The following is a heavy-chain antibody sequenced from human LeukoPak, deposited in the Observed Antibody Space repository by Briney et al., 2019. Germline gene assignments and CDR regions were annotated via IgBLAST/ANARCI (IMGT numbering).Heavy chain of an antibody. CDR1: GGSISSSSYY. CDR2: IYYSGST. CDR3: ARVRTITMIVAFDP. D-gene: IGHD3-22*01. Sequence: SETLSLTCTVSGGSISSSSYYWGWIRQPPGKGLEWIGSIYYSGSTYYNPSLKSRVTISVDTSKNQFSLKLSSVTAADTAVYYCARVRTITMIVAFDPWGQGTLVTVSS. J-gene: IGHJ5*02. V-gene: IGHV4-39*07.